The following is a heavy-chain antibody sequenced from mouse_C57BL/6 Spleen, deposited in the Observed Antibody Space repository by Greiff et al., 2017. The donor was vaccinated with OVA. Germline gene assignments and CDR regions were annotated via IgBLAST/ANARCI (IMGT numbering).Heavy chain of an antibody. J-gene: IGHJ3*01. CDR3: TTESKTSKDRIAY. V-gene: IGHV14-4*01. CDR2: IDPENGDT. Sequence: EVQLQQSGAELVRPGASVKLSCTASGFNIKDDYMHWVKQRPEQGLEWIGWIDPENGDTEYDSKFQGKATITADTSSNTAYLQLSSLTSEDTAVYNCTTESKTSKDRIAYWGQGTLVTVST. CDR1: GFNIKDDY. D-gene: IGHD3-3*01.